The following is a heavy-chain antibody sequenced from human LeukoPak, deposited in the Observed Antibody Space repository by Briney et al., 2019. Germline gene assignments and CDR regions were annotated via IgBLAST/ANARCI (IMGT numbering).Heavy chain of an antibody. V-gene: IGHV1-2*02. D-gene: IGHD5/OR15-5a*01. CDR1: GYTFTGYY. CDR2: INPNSGGT. J-gene: IGHJ5*02. CDR3: ARDAATSSSTSNWFDP. Sequence: VASVKVSCKASGYTFTGYYMHWVRQAPGQGLEWMGWINPNSGGTNYAQKFQGRVTMTRDTSISTAYMELSRLRSDDTAVYYCARDAATSSSTSNWFDPWGQGTLVTVSS.